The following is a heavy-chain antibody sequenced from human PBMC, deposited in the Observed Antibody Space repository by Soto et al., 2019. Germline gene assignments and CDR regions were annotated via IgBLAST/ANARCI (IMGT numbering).Heavy chain of an antibody. J-gene: IGHJ5*01. CDR3: ARQDYYGSGSYYDGRFDS. CDR1: GGSISSSSYY. CDR2: IYYSGST. V-gene: IGHV4-39*01. D-gene: IGHD3-10*01. Sequence: PSETLSLTCTVSGGSISSSSYYWGWIRQPPGKGLEWIGSIYYSGSTYYNPSLKSRVTISVDTSKNQFSLKLSSVTAADTAVYYCARQDYYGSGSYYDGRFDSWGQGTLVTVSS.